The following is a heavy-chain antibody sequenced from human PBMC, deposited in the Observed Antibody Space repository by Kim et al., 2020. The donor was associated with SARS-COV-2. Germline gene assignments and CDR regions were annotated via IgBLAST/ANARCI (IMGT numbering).Heavy chain of an antibody. D-gene: IGHD3-10*01. V-gene: IGHV3-33*06. J-gene: IGHJ6*02. CDR1: GFTFSSYG. CDR3: AKDLGGSGIEGYYGMDV. CDR2: IWYDGSNK. Sequence: GGSLRLSCAASGFTFSSYGMHWVRQAPGKGLEWVAVIWYDGSNKYYADSVKGRFTISRDNSKNTLYLQMNSLRAEDTAVYYCAKDLGGSGIEGYYGMDVWGQGTTVTVSS.